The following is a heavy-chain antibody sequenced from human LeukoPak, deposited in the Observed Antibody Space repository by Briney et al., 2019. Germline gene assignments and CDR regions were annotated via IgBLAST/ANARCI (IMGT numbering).Heavy chain of an antibody. CDR3: ATDLRLTMIRGVIVH. V-gene: IGHV3-15*01. J-gene: IGHJ4*02. CDR2: IKIKRDGETT. D-gene: IGHD3-10*01. CDR1: GVTFTNVW. Sequence: GGSLRLSCAASGVTFTNVWMTWVRQAPGDGREWFCRIKIKRDGETTESGARVQGRLTMSRADSKATLYLQMNFMQADDTAVSYCATDLRLTMIRGVIVHWGQGDLVIVSS.